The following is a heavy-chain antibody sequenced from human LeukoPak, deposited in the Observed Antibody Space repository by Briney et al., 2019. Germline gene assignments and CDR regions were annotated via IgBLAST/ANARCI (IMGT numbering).Heavy chain of an antibody. Sequence: PGGTLRLSCAASGFTFSSYGMSWVRQAAGKGLEWGSAISGSGGSTYYADSVKGRFTIYRDNYKNTLYLQMNSLRAEATAVYYCAKGFTMVRGRNNWFDPWGQGTLVTVSS. CDR3: AKGFTMVRGRNNWFDP. D-gene: IGHD3-10*01. CDR1: GFTFSSYG. CDR2: ISGSGGST. V-gene: IGHV3-23*01. J-gene: IGHJ5*02.